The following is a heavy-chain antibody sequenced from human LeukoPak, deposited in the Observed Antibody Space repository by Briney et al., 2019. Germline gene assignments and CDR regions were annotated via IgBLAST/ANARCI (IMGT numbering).Heavy chain of an antibody. D-gene: IGHD3-22*01. CDR2: IYYSGST. Sequence: SETLSLTCTVSGGSISSSSYYWGWIRQPPGKGLEWIGSIYYSGSTYYNPSLKSRVTISVDTSKNQFSLKLTSVTAADTAVYYCARRPGLYYYDSSGTDNYYFDYWGQGTLVTVSS. J-gene: IGHJ4*02. CDR3: ARRPGLYYYDSSGTDNYYFDY. CDR1: GGSISSSSYY. V-gene: IGHV4-39*01.